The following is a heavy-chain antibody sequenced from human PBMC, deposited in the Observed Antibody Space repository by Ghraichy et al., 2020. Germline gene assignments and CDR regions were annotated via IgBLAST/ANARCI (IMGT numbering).Heavy chain of an antibody. CDR1: GFTFSSYG. CDR2: ISYDGSNK. CDR3: AKDLGAGYMVAVDY. V-gene: IGHV3-30*18. D-gene: IGHD5-12*01. J-gene: IGHJ4*02. Sequence: GESLNISCAASGFTFSSYGMHWVRQAPGKGLEWVAVISYDGSNKYYADSVKGRFTISRDNSKNTLYLQMNSLRAEDTAVYYCAKDLGAGYMVAVDYWGQGTLVTVSS.